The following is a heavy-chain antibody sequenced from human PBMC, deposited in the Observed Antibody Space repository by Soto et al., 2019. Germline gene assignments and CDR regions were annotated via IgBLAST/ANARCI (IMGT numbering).Heavy chain of an antibody. D-gene: IGHD6-6*01. CDR1: GFTFSSYS. Sequence: PGGSLRLSCAASGFTFSSYSMNWVRQAPGKGLEWVSSISSSSSYIYYADSVKGRSTISRDNAKNSLYLQMNSLRAEDTAVYYCARDSRAGTRPTYYYYYGMDVWGQGTTVTVSS. CDR3: ARDSRAGTRPTYYYYYGMDV. V-gene: IGHV3-21*01. J-gene: IGHJ6*02. CDR2: ISSSSSYI.